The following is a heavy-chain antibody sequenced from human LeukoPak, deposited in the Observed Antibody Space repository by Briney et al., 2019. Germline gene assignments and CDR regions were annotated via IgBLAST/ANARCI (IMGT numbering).Heavy chain of an antibody. V-gene: IGHV3-43D*03. CDR1: GFTFDDFA. J-gene: IGHJ1*01. CDR2: ISWDGDQT. Sequence: AGGSLRLSCAASGFTFDDFAIHWVRQAPGKGLEWISFISWDGDQTYYADSVKGRFTISRDNGENSLYLQMSSLRTEDTALYYCAKGPGAAVGKRYIQHWGQGTLVTVSS. CDR3: AKGPGAAVGKRYIQH. D-gene: IGHD6-13*01.